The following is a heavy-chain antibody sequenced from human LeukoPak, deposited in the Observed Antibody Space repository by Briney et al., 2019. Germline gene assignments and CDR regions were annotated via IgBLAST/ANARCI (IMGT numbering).Heavy chain of an antibody. CDR1: GFTFSSYA. V-gene: IGHV3-30-3*01. CDR2: ISYDGSNK. Sequence: PGGCLRLSCAASGFTFSSYAMHWGRQAPGKGLEWVAVISYDGSNKYYADSVKGRFTISRDNSKNTLYLQLNSLRAEDTAVYYCARSYCGGDCYPYDGMDVWGQGTTVTVSS. J-gene: IGHJ6*02. CDR3: ARSYCGGDCYPYDGMDV. D-gene: IGHD2-21*02.